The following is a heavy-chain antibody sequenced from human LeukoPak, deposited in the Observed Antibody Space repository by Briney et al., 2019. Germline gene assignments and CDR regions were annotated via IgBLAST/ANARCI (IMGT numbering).Heavy chain of an antibody. CDR2: IIPIFGTA. V-gene: IGHV1-69*06. CDR1: GYTFTGYY. J-gene: IGHJ6*03. D-gene: IGHD1-1*01. Sequence: GASVKVSCKASGYTFTGYYMHWVRQAPGQGLEWMGGIIPIFGTANYAQKFQGRVTITADKSTSTAYMELSSLRSEDTAVYYCARVENWNDRYMDVWGKGTTVTVSS. CDR3: ARVENWNDRYMDV.